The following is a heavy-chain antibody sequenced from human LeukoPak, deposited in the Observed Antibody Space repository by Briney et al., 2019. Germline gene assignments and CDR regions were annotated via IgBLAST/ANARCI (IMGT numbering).Heavy chain of an antibody. D-gene: IGHD1-1*01. Sequence: PGGSLRLSCAASGFTFSTYSMHWVRQAPGKGLEWVAVISYDGTFKNYADSVKGRFTISRDNAKNSLYLQMNSLRAEDTALYYCKKVLSHPPEHVFDIGGKGKRVTV. CDR3: KKVLSHPPEHVFDI. CDR1: GFTFSTYS. V-gene: IGHV3-30-3*01. J-gene: IGHJ3*02. CDR2: ISYDGTFK.